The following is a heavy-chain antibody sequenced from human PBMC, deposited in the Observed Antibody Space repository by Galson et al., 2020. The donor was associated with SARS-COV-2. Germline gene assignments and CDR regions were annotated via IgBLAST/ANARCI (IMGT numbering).Heavy chain of an antibody. CDR3: ATGPIVGVPGVMTDRGNGFDP. Sequence: ASVKVSCKVSGYTLTELSMHWVRQAPGKGLEWMGGFDPKDGETIYAQKFQGRVTMTEDTSTDTAYMELSSLRSEDTAVYYCATGPIVGVPGVMTDRGNGFDPWGQGTLVTVSS. D-gene: IGHD2-2*01. CDR2: FDPKDGET. V-gene: IGHV1-24*01. CDR1: GYTLTELS. J-gene: IGHJ5*02.